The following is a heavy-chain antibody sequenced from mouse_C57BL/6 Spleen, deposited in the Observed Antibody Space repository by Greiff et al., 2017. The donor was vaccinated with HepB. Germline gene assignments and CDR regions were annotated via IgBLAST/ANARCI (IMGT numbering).Heavy chain of an antibody. CDR2: INRDNGGT. D-gene: IGHD3-2*02. J-gene: IGHJ3*01. CDR3: ARHDGELKLSWFGC. Sequence: VQLQQSGPELVKPGASLKIPCKASGYTFTDYNMDWVNQSHEKSLEWIGDINRDNGGTIYTHKVKGKATLTIDKSSSTAYMEIRSLTSEDTAVYYCARHDGELKLSWFGCWGEGPPVT. CDR1: GYTFTDYN. V-gene: IGHV1-18*01.